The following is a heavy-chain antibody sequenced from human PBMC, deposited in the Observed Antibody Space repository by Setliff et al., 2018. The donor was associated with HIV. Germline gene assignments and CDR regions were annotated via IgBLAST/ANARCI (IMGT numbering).Heavy chain of an antibody. J-gene: IGHJ6*03. Sequence: PGGSLRLSCAASGFTFSNSLMTWVRQAPGKGLEWVSSIRGTGGDTYYSDSVKGRFTISRDNSKNTLYLQMDSLSAEDTAVYYCATRQAPRSCYMDVWGKGTTVTVSS. V-gene: IGHV3-23*01. CDR3: ATRQAPRSCYMDV. D-gene: IGHD6-6*01. CDR1: GFTFSNSL. CDR2: IRGTGGDT.